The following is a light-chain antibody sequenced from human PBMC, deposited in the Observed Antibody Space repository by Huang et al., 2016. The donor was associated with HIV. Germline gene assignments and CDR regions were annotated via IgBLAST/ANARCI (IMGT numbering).Light chain of an antibody. Sequence: NQTPLSLSVKPGQPASISCKSSQSLLHSDGKTYLYWYVQKSGHSPQLLMYGVSKRISGVADRFSGSGSGRSFTLMISRVEAEDVGVYYCMQGIHLSSPFGGGTEIEI. V-gene: IGKV2-29*02. CDR3: MQGIHLSSP. CDR1: QSLLHSDGKTY. J-gene: IGKJ4*01. CDR2: GVS.